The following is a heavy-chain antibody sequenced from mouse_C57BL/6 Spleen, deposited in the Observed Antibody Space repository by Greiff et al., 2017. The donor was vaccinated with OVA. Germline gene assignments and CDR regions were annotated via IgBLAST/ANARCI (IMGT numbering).Heavy chain of an antibody. Sequence: VKLVESGAELARPGASVKMSCKASGYTFTSYTMHWVKQRPGQGLEWIGYINPSSGYTKYNQKFKDKATLTADKSSSTAYMQLSSLTSEDSAGYYCARKRDYGSSPPFDYWGQGTTLTVSS. D-gene: IGHD1-1*01. CDR1: GYTFTSYT. V-gene: IGHV1-4*01. CDR2: INPSSGYT. CDR3: ARKRDYGSSPPFDY. J-gene: IGHJ2*01.